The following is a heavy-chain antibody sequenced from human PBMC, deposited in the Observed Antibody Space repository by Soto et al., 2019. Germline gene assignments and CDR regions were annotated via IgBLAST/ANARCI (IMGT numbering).Heavy chain of an antibody. CDR1: GFTFSSYG. V-gene: IGHV3-33*01. D-gene: IGHD2-2*01. Sequence: PGGSLRLSCAASGFTFSSYGMHWVRQAPGKGLEWVAVIWYDGSNKYYADSVKGRFTISRDNSKNTLYLQMNSLRAEDTAVYYCARDASFDIVVVPAAIRGWFDPWGQGTLVTVSS. CDR2: IWYDGSNK. J-gene: IGHJ5*02. CDR3: ARDASFDIVVVPAAIRGWFDP.